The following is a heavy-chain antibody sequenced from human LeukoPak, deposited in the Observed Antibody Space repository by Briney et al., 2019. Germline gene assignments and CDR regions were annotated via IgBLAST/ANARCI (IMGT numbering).Heavy chain of an antibody. V-gene: IGHV1-8*01. D-gene: IGHD1-1*01. CDR1: GYTFTSYD. Sequence: ASVKVSCKASGYTFTSYDINWVRQATGQGLEWMGWMNPNSGNTGYAQKFQGRVTMTRDTSISTAYMELGSLRSEDTAVYYCARGPNWNAGIYYLDYWGQGTLVIVSS. CDR3: ARGPNWNAGIYYLDY. CDR2: MNPNSGNT. J-gene: IGHJ4*02.